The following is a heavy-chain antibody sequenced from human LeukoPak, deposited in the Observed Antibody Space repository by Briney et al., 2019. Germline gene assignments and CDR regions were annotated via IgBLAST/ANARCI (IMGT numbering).Heavy chain of an antibody. V-gene: IGHV5-51*01. Sequence: GESLKISCKGSGYSFTNYWIGWVGQMPGKGLELMGIIYPGDSDTRYSPSFQGQVTISADKSINTAYLQWSSLKASDTAMYYCARRSGSHLYYFDYWGQGTLVTVSS. CDR1: GYSFTNYW. D-gene: IGHD1-26*01. CDR2: IYPGDSDT. J-gene: IGHJ4*02. CDR3: ARRSGSHLYYFDY.